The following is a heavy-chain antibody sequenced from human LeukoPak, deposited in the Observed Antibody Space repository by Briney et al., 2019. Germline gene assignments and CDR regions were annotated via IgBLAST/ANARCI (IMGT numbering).Heavy chain of an antibody. J-gene: IGHJ6*03. D-gene: IGHD3-10*01. V-gene: IGHV4-38-2*01. Sequence: SETLSLTCAVSGFSISSDKYWGWIRQPPGKGLEWIGSIYHTGSTYYNPSLKSRVTISVDTSKNQLALKLNSVTAADTAVYYCARLSYYYYYVDVWGRGTTVTVSS. CDR2: IYHTGST. CDR1: GFSISSDKY. CDR3: ARLSYYYYYVDV.